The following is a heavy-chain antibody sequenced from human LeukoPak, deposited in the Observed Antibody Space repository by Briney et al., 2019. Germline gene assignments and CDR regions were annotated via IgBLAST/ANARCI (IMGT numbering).Heavy chain of an antibody. V-gene: IGHV3-21*06. Sequence: GGSLRLSCAASGFTFSSYSMNWVRQAPGKGLEWFSSISSHSIYIYYADSVRGRFTFSRDNAKNSLYLQMNSLRAEDTAVYYCARGEGDYGGNFVGDYWGQGTLVTVSS. CDR2: ISSHSIYI. CDR1: GFTFSSYS. CDR3: ARGEGDYGGNFVGDY. D-gene: IGHD4-23*01. J-gene: IGHJ4*02.